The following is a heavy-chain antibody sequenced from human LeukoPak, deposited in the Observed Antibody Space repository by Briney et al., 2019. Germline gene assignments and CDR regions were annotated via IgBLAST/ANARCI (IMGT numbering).Heavy chain of an antibody. Sequence: SETLSLTCAVYGGSFSGYYWSWIRQPPGKGLEWIGEINHSGSTNYNPSLKSRVTISVDTSKNQFSLKLSSVTAADTAVYYCARGRGNSGYDLFDYWGQGTLVTVSS. CDR1: GGSFSGYY. CDR3: ARGRGNSGYDLFDY. D-gene: IGHD5-12*01. CDR2: INHSGST. J-gene: IGHJ4*02. V-gene: IGHV4-34*01.